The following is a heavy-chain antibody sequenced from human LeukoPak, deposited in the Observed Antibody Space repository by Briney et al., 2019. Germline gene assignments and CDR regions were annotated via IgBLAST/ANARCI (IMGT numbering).Heavy chain of an antibody. Sequence: PGGSLRLSCAASGFTISNAWMSWVRQAPGKGLEWVGRIKSKTDGGTTDYAAPVKGRFTISRDDSKNTLYLQMNSLKTEDTAVYYCTTAHQQMLGMDVWGQGTTVTVSS. V-gene: IGHV3-15*01. CDR2: IKSKTDGGTT. D-gene: IGHD6-13*01. CDR1: GFTISNAW. CDR3: TTAHQQMLGMDV. J-gene: IGHJ6*02.